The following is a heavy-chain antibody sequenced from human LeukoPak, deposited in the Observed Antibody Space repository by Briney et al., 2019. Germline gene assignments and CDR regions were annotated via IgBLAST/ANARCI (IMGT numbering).Heavy chain of an antibody. CDR3: ASSVVTNGGVFDY. V-gene: IGHV4-39*01. CDR1: GGSISSSSYY. CDR2: IYYSGST. Sequence: SQTLSLTCTVSGGSISSSSYYWGWIRQPPGKGLEWIGSIYYSGSTYYNPSLKSRVTISVDTSKNQFSLKLSSVTAADTAVYYCASSVVTNGGVFDYWGQGTLVTVSS. D-gene: IGHD4-23*01. J-gene: IGHJ4*02.